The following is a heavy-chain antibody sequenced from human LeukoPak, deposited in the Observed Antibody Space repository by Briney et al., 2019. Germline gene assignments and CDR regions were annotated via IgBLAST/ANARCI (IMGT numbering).Heavy chain of an antibody. D-gene: IGHD3-10*01. CDR2: ISGSGDST. Sequence: GRCLSLLHAASGFTYSRYSMSWVRQARAKGLEWVSAISGSGDSTYYADSAEDRFNIPRDNSKDTVYLQMNSRRAEDTAIYYCAKDPRPYGSGLGGFDYWGQGTLVTVSS. CDR3: AKDPRPYGSGLGGFDY. V-gene: IGHV3-23*01. J-gene: IGHJ4*02. CDR1: GFTYSRYS.